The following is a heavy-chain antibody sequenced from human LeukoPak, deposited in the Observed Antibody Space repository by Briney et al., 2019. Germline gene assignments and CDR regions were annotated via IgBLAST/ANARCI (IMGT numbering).Heavy chain of an antibody. CDR3: ARDPGSGYSYGYVDY. CDR2: IWYDGSNK. CDR1: GFTFSSYG. D-gene: IGHD5-18*01. Sequence: GRSLRLSCAASGFTFSSYGMHWVRQAPGKGLEWVAVIWYDGSNKYYADSVKGRFTISRDNSKDTLYLQMNSLRAEDTAVYYCARDPGSGYSYGYVDYWGQGTLVTVSS. J-gene: IGHJ4*02. V-gene: IGHV3-33*01.